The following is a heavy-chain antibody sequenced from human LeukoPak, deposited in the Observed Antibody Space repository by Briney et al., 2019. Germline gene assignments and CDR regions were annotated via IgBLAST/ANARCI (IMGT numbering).Heavy chain of an antibody. V-gene: IGHV4-59*08. J-gene: IGHJ6*02. CDR3: ARHGGDFWSGYSYYYYGMDV. Sequence: SETLSLTCTVSGGSISSYYWSWIRQPPGKGLEWIGYIYYSGSTNYNPSLKSRVTISVDTSRNQFSLKLSSVTAADTAVYYCARHGGDFWSGYSYYYYGMDVWGQGTTVTVSS. CDR1: GGSISSYY. D-gene: IGHD3-3*01. CDR2: IYYSGST.